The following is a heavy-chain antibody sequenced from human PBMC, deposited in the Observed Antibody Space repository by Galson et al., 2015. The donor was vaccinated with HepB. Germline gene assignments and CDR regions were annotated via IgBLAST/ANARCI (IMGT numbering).Heavy chain of an antibody. D-gene: IGHD2-2*01. Sequence: SLRLSCAASGFTFSSYAMHWVRQAPGKGLEWVAVISYDGSNKYYADSVKGRFTISRDNSKNTLYLQMNSLRAEDTAVYYCARDSIVVVPAATGDFDYWGQGTLVTVSS. CDR1: GFTFSSYA. CDR3: ARDSIVVVPAATGDFDY. CDR2: ISYDGSNK. J-gene: IGHJ4*02. V-gene: IGHV3-30-3*01.